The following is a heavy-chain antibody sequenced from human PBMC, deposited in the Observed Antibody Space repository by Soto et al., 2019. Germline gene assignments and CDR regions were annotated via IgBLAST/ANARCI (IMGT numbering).Heavy chain of an antibody. CDR1: GGSISSSSYY. J-gene: IGHJ4*02. V-gene: IGHV4-39*01. CDR3: ASTLRYFDWVFPYYFDY. Sequence: SETLSLTCTVSGGSISSSSYYWGWIRQPPGKGLEWIGSIYYSGSTYYNPSLKSRVTISVDTSKNQFSLKLSSVTAADTAVYYCASTLRYFDWVFPYYFDYWGQGTLVTVSS. CDR2: IYYSGST. D-gene: IGHD3-9*01.